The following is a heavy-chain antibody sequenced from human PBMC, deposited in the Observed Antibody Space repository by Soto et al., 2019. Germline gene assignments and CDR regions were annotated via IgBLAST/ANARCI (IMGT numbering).Heavy chain of an antibody. CDR3: ASWSGSYRKPFDY. CDR1: GYTFTSCG. J-gene: IGHJ4*02. D-gene: IGHD1-26*01. CDR2: ISAYNGNT. Sequence: ASVMVSCKASGYTFTSCGISRVRQAPGQGLEWMGWISAYNGNTNYAQKLQGRVTMTTDTSTSTAYMELRSLRSDDTAVYYCASWSGSYRKPFDYWGQGTLVTVSS. V-gene: IGHV1-18*01.